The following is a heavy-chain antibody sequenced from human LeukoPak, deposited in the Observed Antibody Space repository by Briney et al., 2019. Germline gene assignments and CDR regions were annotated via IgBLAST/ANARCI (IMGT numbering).Heavy chain of an antibody. Sequence: SETLSLTCTVSGGSISSYYWSWIRQPPGKGLEWIGRISSSGSTNYNPSLKSRVTISVDTSKNQFSLKLSSVTAADTAVYYCARDSSGWEHLIDYWGQGTLVTVSS. V-gene: IGHV4-4*07. CDR2: ISSSGST. CDR1: GGSISSYY. D-gene: IGHD6-19*01. CDR3: ARDSSGWEHLIDY. J-gene: IGHJ4*02.